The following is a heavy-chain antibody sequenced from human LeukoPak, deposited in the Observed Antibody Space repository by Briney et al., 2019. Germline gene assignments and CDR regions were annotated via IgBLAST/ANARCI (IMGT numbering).Heavy chain of an antibody. J-gene: IGHJ4*02. Sequence: PSETLSLTCTVSGGSISSGGYYWSWIRQHPGKGLEWIGYIYYSGSTYYNPSLKSRVTISVDTSKNQFSLKLSSVTAADTAVYYCAKVGPYGDYVYFDYWGQGTLVTVSS. CDR1: GGSISSGGYY. CDR2: IYYSGST. D-gene: IGHD4-17*01. CDR3: AKVGPYGDYVYFDY. V-gene: IGHV4-31*03.